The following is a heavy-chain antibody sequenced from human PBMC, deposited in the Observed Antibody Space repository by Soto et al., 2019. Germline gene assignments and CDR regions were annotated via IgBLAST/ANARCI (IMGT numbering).Heavy chain of an antibody. CDR1: GGTFSNHA. CDR2: IIPIFSTT. V-gene: IGHV1-69*12. D-gene: IGHD6-13*01. Sequence: QVHLVQSGAEVKKPGSSVKVSCKAPGGTFSNHAINWVRQAPGQGLGGRGRIIPIFSTTNYAQKFQGRVTMTADESTITAYLELSSLKHDDTAVYYCAREVAADGTFREDVFDIWGQGTLVTVSS. J-gene: IGHJ3*02. CDR3: AREVAADGTFREDVFDI.